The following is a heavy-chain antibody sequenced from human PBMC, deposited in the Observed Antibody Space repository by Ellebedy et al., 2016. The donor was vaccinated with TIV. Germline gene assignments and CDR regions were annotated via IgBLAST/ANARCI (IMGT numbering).Heavy chain of an antibody. CDR3: ARGGLTAASDY. V-gene: IGHV3-30*03. CDR2: ISYDGSNK. Sequence: GGSLRLSCAASGFTFSSYGMHWVRQAPGKGLEWVAVISYDGSNKYYADSVKGRFTISRDNAKNTLYLQMNSLRAEDTAVYYCARGGLTAASDYWGQGTLVTVSS. CDR1: GFTFSSYG. D-gene: IGHD2-2*01. J-gene: IGHJ4*02.